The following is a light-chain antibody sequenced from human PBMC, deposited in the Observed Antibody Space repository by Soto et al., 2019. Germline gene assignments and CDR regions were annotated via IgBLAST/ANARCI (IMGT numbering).Light chain of an antibody. CDR2: KAS. CDR1: QNINDW. CDR3: QQYNTYSFT. V-gene: IGKV1-5*03. Sequence: DIQMTQSPSTLSASVGDRVTITCRASQNINDWLAWYQQKPGKAPRLLIYKASTLESGVPSRFSGSGFGTEFTLTIISLQPGDFATYYCQQYNTYSFTFGPGAKVDIK. J-gene: IGKJ3*01.